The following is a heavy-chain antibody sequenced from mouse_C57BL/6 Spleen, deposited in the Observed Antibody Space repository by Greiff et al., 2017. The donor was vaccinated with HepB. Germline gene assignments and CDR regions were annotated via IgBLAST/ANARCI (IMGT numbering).Heavy chain of an antibody. V-gene: IGHV6-3*01. CDR2: IRLKSDNYAT. CDR1: GFTFSNYW. Sequence: DVMLVESGGGLVQPGGSMKLSCVASGFTFSNYWMNWVRQSPEKGLEWVAQIRLKSDNYATHYAESVKGRFTISRDDSKSSVYLQMNNLRAEDTGIYYCTEVLRAMDYWGQGTSVTVSS. D-gene: IGHD2-12*01. CDR3: TEVLRAMDY. J-gene: IGHJ4*01.